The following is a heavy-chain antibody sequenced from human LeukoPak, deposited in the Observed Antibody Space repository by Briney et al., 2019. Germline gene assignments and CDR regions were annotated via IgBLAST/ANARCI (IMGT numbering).Heavy chain of an antibody. V-gene: IGHV3-23*01. CDR3: AKDQGNIVLMVYAHFDY. CDR2: ISGSGGST. CDR1: GFTFSSYA. Sequence: PGGSLSLSYAASGFTFSSYAMSWVRQAPGKGLEWVSAISGSGGSTYYADSVKGRFTISRDNPKNTLYLQMNSLRAEDTAVYYCAKDQGNIVLMVYAHFDYWGQGTLVTVSS. J-gene: IGHJ4*02. D-gene: IGHD2-8*01.